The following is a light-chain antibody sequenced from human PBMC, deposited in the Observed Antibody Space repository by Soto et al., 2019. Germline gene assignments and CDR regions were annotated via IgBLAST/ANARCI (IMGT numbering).Light chain of an antibody. CDR2: EGS. CDR1: SSDVGSYNL. Sequence: QSALTQPASVSGSPGQSITISCTGTSSDVGSYNLVSWYQQNPGKAPKLLIYEGSKRPSGVSNRFSGSKSGNTASLTISGLQAEDEADYYCCSYASSSTPWVFGGGTKLTVL. J-gene: IGLJ3*02. V-gene: IGLV2-23*01. CDR3: CSYASSSTPWV.